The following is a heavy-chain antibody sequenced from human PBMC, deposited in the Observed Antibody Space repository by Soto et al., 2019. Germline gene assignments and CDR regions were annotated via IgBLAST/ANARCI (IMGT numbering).Heavy chain of an antibody. J-gene: IGHJ6*02. CDR1: GYSFTTYG. CDR2: ISAYNGNT. Sequence: ASVKVSCKTSGYSFTTYGISWVRQAPGQGLEWMGWISAYNGNTNYAQKLQDRVTMTTDTSTSTAYMELRSLRSDDTAVYYCAREGPAPYYYYGMDVWCQGSTVTVSS. CDR3: AREGPAPYYYYGMDV. V-gene: IGHV1-18*01.